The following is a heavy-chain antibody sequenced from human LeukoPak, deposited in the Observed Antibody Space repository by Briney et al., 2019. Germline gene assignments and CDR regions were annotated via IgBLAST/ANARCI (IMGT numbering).Heavy chain of an antibody. J-gene: IGHJ4*02. CDR1: GYSFTSYW. CDR2: IYPGDSDT. CDR3: ARTQRDVEMATTYDY. Sequence: GESLKISCKGSGYSFTSYWIGWVRQMPGKDLEWMGIIYPGDSDTRYSPSFQGQVTISADKSISTAYLQWSSLKASDTAMYYCARTQRDVEMATTYDYWGQGTLVTVSS. D-gene: IGHD5-24*01. V-gene: IGHV5-51*01.